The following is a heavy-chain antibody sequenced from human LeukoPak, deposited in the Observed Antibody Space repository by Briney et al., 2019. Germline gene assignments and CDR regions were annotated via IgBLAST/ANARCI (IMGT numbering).Heavy chain of an antibody. J-gene: IGHJ4*02. CDR1: GLNFSSKY. CDR2: IYSSGTT. Sequence: PGGSLRLSCAASGLNFSSKYMSWVRQAPGKGLEWVSVIYSSGTTYYADSVEGRFSVSRDNSKDTLYLQMNSLRAEDTAVYYCATALYDWNDVNYWGQGTLVTVSS. V-gene: IGHV3-53*01. CDR3: ATALYDWNDVNY. D-gene: IGHD1-1*01.